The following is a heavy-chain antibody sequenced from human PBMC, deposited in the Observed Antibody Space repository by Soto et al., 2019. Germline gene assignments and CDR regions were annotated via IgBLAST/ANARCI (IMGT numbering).Heavy chain of an antibody. J-gene: IGHJ5*02. CDR1: GFTFSSYA. V-gene: IGHV3-23*01. Sequence: EVQLLESGGGLVQPGGSLRLSCAASGFTFSSYAMSWVRQAPGKGLEWVSAISGSGGSTYYADSVKGRFTISRDNSKDTLYLQMNSLRAEDTAVYYCAKQQLVETWFDPWGQGTLVTVSS. CDR3: AKQQLVETWFDP. D-gene: IGHD6-13*01. CDR2: ISGSGGST.